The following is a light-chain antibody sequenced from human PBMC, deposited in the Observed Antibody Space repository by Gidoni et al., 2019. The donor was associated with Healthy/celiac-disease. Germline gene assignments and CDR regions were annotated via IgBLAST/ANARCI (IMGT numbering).Light chain of an antibody. CDR1: QSISSY. CDR3: QQSYSTPNS. V-gene: IGKV1-39*01. J-gene: IGKJ3*01. Sequence: DIQMTPSPSSLSASVGDRVTITCRASQSISSYLNWYQQKPGKAPKLLIYAASSLQSGVPSRVSGSGSGTDFTLTISSLQPEDFATYYCQQSYSTPNSFGPGTKVDIK. CDR2: AAS.